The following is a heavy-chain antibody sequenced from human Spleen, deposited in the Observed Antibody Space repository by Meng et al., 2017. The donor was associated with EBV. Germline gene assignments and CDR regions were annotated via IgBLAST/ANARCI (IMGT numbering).Heavy chain of an antibody. J-gene: IGHJ4*02. CDR1: GDSISSFYY. V-gene: IGHV4-38-2*02. D-gene: IGHD2/OR15-2a*01. Sequence: QLQLRESGPGQVKPSETLALTCTVSGDSISSFYYWGWIRQPPGRGLEWIGSVHYTGSTYYSPSLKSRVTVSVDTSKNQFSLRLTSVTAADTAVYYCARNTQYGALYYFDSWGQGTLVTVSS. CDR3: ARNTQYGALYYFDS. CDR2: VHYTGST.